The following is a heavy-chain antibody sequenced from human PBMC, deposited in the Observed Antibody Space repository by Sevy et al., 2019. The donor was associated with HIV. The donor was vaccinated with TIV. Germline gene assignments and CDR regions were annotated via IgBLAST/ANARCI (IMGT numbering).Heavy chain of an antibody. CDR1: GVSFSDYY. CDR3: ARGPLFSPEYCSGGTCLTIDF. J-gene: IGHJ4*01. CDR2: VSQSGSA. V-gene: IGHV4-34*01. Sequence: SETLSLTCAVSGVSFSDYYWAWIRQAPGKGLEWIGEVSQSGSANYNPSLRSRVIMSLDTSKNYVSLKLTSVTAADTAMYYCARGPLFSPEYCSGGTCLTIDFCSQGTLVTVSS. D-gene: IGHD2-15*01.